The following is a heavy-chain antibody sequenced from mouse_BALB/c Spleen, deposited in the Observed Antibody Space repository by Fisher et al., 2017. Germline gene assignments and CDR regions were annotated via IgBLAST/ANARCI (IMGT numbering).Heavy chain of an antibody. J-gene: IGHJ4*01. D-gene: IGHD2-1*01. V-gene: IGHV1-18*01. Sequence: KFKGKATLTVDKSSSTAYMELRSLTSEDTAVYYCARGNGNYYYAMDYWGQGTSVTVSS. CDR3: ARGNGNYYYAMDY.